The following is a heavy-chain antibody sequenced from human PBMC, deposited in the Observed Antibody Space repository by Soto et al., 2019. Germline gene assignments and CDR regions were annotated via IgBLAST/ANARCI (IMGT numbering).Heavy chain of an antibody. CDR2: INSDGSST. V-gene: IGHV3-74*01. D-gene: IGHD4-17*01. CDR3: ARTFTVTNPLIDP. CDR1: GFTFSSYW. J-gene: IGHJ5*02. Sequence: LRLSCAASGFTFSSYWMHWVRQAPGKGLVWVSRINSDGSSTSYADSVKGRFTISRGNAKNTLYLQTNSLRAEDTAVYYCARTFTVTNPLIDPWGQGTLVTVSS.